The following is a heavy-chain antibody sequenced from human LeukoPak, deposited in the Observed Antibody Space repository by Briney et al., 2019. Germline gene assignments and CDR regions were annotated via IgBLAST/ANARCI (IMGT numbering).Heavy chain of an antibody. Sequence: PGGSLRLSCAASGFTFSSYSMNWVRQAPGKGPEWVSYISSSSSTIYYADSVKGRFTISRDNAKNSLYLQMNSLRAEDTAVYYCARRDGFEFDPWGQGTLVTVSS. J-gene: IGHJ5*02. V-gene: IGHV3-48*01. D-gene: IGHD5-24*01. CDR3: ARRDGFEFDP. CDR2: ISSSSSTI. CDR1: GFTFSSYS.